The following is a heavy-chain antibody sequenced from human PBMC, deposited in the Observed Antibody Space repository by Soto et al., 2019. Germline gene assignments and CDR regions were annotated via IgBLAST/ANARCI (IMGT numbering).Heavy chain of an antibody. V-gene: IGHV3-23*01. CDR2: ISGSDGST. CDR3: AKYKYYD. J-gene: IGHJ4*02. CDR1: GFTLSNYG. D-gene: IGHD3-16*01. Sequence: EVHLLESGGGLVQPGGSLRLSCAASGFTLSNYGMNWVRQAPGKRLEWVTGISGSDGSTYYADSVKGRFTISRDSSKNTLYLQMNTLRAEDTAVYYCAKYKYYDWGQGTLVTVSS.